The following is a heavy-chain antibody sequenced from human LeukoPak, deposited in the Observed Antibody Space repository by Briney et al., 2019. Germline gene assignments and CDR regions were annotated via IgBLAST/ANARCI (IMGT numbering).Heavy chain of an antibody. CDR3: ARGEGVGATDY. CDR1: GFTFTNHA. Sequence: GGSLRLSCAASGFTFTNHAMNWVRQAPGKGLEWVSSISSSSSYIYYADSVKGRFTISRDNAKNSLYLQMNSLRAEDTAVYYCARGEGVGATDYWGQGTLVTVSS. CDR2: ISSSSSYI. D-gene: IGHD1-26*01. J-gene: IGHJ4*02. V-gene: IGHV3-21*01.